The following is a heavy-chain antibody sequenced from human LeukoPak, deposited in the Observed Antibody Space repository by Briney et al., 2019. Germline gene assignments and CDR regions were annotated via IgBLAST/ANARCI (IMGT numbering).Heavy chain of an antibody. D-gene: IGHD1-26*01. J-gene: IGHJ3*02. CDR1: GFGFGSYW. CDR3: AKDQGWELPTGAFDI. CDR2: ITSDGSTT. Sequence: GGSLRLSCVGSGFGFGSYWMHWVRQAPGKGLVWVSRITSDGSTTSYADSVKGRFTISRDNARNTLYLQMNSLRAEDTAVYYCAKDQGWELPTGAFDIWGQGTMVTVSS. V-gene: IGHV3-74*01.